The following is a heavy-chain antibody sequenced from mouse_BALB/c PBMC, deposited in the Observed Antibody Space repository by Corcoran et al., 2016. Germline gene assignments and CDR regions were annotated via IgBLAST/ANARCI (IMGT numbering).Heavy chain of an antibody. Sequence: EVQLQQSGPEQVKPGASVKISCKASGYSFTGYYMHWVKQSHVKSLEWIGRINPYNGATSYNQNFKDKASLTVDKSSSTAYMELHSLTSEDSAVYYCARDYGSSYYAMDYWGQGTSVTVSS. CDR1: GYSFTGYY. D-gene: IGHD1-1*01. V-gene: IGHV1-26*01. J-gene: IGHJ4*01. CDR2: INPYNGAT. CDR3: ARDYGSSYYAMDY.